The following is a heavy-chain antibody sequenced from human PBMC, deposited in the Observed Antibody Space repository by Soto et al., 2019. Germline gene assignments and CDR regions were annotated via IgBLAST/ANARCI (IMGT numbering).Heavy chain of an antibody. V-gene: IGHV4-39*01. CDR1: GGSISSSSYY. Sequence: SETLSLTCTVSGGSISSSSYYWGWIRQPPGKGLEWIGSIYYSGSTYYNPSLKSRVTISVDTSKNQFSLKLSSVTAADTAVYYCARLDIVATGLDYWGQGTLVTVSS. CDR2: IYYSGST. D-gene: IGHD5-12*01. J-gene: IGHJ4*02. CDR3: ARLDIVATGLDY.